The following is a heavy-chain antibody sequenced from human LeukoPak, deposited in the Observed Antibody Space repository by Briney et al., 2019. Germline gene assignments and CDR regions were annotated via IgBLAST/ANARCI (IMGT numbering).Heavy chain of an antibody. J-gene: IGHJ4*02. CDR3: ARDPGYYDILTGYYRTYYFDY. V-gene: IGHV4-4*02. Sequence: KPSETLSLTCAVSGGSISSSNWWSWVRPPPGKGLEWIGESYHSGSTHYNPPLKRRVTISVDKSKNQFSLKLSSVTAADTALDFCARDPGYYDILTGYYRTYYFDYWGQGTLVTVSS. D-gene: IGHD3-9*01. CDR1: GGSISSSNW. CDR2: SYHSGST.